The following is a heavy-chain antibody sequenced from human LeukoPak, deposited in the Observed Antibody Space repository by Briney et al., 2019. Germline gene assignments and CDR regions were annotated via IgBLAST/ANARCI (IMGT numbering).Heavy chain of an antibody. CDR3: ARVPYYYDSSGFLPSLTGDY. D-gene: IGHD3-22*01. V-gene: IGHV1-69*13. Sequence: SVKVSCKASGGTFSSYAISWVRQAPGQGLEWMGGIIPIFGTANYAQKFQGRATITADESTSTVYMELSSLRSEDTAVYYCARVPYYYDSSGFLPSLTGDYWGQGTLVTVSS. CDR2: IIPIFGTA. CDR1: GGTFSSYA. J-gene: IGHJ4*02.